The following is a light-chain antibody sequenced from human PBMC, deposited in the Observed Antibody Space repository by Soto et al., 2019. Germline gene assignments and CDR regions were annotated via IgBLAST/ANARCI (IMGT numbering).Light chain of an antibody. V-gene: IGLV2-14*03. CDR1: RSDIGGNNY. J-gene: IGLJ2*01. Sequence: QSALTQPASVSGSPGQSITISCTGTRSDIGGNNYVSWYQQHPGKAPKLMIYDVTNRPSGVSNRFSGSKSGNTASLTISGLQAEDQADYYCSSYTTSSTLFGGGTKLTAL. CDR2: DVT. CDR3: SSYTTSSTL.